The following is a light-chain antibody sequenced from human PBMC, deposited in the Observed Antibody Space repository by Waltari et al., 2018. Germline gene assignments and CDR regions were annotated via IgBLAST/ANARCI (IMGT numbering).Light chain of an antibody. V-gene: IGLV2-14*01. CDR3: SSYTSSSSVV. CDR1: SSDVGGYHS. J-gene: IGLJ2*01. CDR2: EVS. Sequence: QSALTQPASVSGSPGQSITISCTGTSSDVGGYHSVSWYQQHPGKAPKLMIYEVSNRPSGVSNRFSGSKSGNTASLTISGLQAEDEADYYCSSYTSSSSVVFGGGTKLTVL.